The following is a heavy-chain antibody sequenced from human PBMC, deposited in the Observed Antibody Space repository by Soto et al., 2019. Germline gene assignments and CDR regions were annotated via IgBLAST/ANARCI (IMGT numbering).Heavy chain of an antibody. D-gene: IGHD3-10*01. CDR3: ARGNKGPGHYGPGSQGWYDP. Sequence: QVQLVQSGPEVKKPGSSVKVSCKVSGGTFISHAINWLRQAPGQGLEWMGVIIPVTDTPNTAEKFQGRLTITADKSTTTVNMEFSRLTFDDTAVYFCARGNKGPGHYGPGSQGWYDPWGQGTLVTVSS. CDR1: GGTFISHA. V-gene: IGHV1-69*06. J-gene: IGHJ5*02. CDR2: IIPVTDTP.